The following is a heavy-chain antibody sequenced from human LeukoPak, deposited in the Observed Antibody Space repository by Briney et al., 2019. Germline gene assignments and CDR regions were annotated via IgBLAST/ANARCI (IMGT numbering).Heavy chain of an antibody. V-gene: IGHV3-30-3*01. CDR3: ASSKGLIAARPFGY. Sequence: PGGSLRLSCAASGFTFSSYAMHWVRQAPGKGLEWVAVISYDGSNKYYADSVKGRFTISRDNSKNTLYLQMNSLRAEDTAVYYCASSKGLIAARPFGYWGQGTLVTVSS. CDR2: ISYDGSNK. CDR1: GFTFSSYA. J-gene: IGHJ4*02. D-gene: IGHD6-6*01.